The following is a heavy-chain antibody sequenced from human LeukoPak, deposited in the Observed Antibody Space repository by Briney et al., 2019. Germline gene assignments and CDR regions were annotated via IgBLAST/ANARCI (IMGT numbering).Heavy chain of an antibody. D-gene: IGHD3-3*01. CDR1: GGSISSYY. J-gene: IGHJ3*02. V-gene: IGHV4-4*07. CDR3: ARHKLTIFGVVEAFDI. CDR2: IYTSGST. Sequence: ETLSLTCTVSGGSISSYYWSWIRQPAGKGLEWIGRIYTSGSTNYNPSLKSRVTMSVDTSKNQFSLKLSSVTAADTAVYYCARHKLTIFGVVEAFDIWGQGTMVTVSS.